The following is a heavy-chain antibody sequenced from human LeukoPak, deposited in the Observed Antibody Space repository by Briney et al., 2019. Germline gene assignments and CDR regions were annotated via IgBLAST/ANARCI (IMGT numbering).Heavy chain of an antibody. D-gene: IGHD4-23*01. CDR2: IYYSGST. V-gene: IGHV4-61*01. CDR3: ARDAFYGGNQFFDY. J-gene: IGHJ4*02. Sequence: SETLSLTCTVSGGSISSSSYYWGWIRQPPGKGLEWIGYIYYSGSTNYNPSLKSRVTISVDTSKNQFSLKLSSVTAADTAVYYCARDAFYGGNQFFDYWGQGTLVTVSS. CDR1: GGSISSSSYY.